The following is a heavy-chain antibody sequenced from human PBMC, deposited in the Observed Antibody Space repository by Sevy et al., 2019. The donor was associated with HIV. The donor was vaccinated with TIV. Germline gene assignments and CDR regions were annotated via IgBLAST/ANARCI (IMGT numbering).Heavy chain of an antibody. CDR3: ASALGYCSGGSCRKRLHFDY. CDR2: IYSGGST. CDR1: GFTVSSNY. J-gene: IGHJ4*02. V-gene: IGHV3-53*01. D-gene: IGHD2-15*01. Sequence: GGSLRLSCAASGFTVSSNYMSWVRQAPGKGLEWVSVIYSGGSTYYAGSVKGRFTISRDNSKNTLYLQMNSLRAEDTAVYYCASALGYCSGGSCRKRLHFDYWGQGTLVTVSS.